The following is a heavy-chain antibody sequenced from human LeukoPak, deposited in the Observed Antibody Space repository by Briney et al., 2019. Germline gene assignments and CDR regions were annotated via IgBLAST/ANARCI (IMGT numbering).Heavy chain of an antibody. CDR1: GFTFSSYA. J-gene: IGHJ4*02. V-gene: IGHV3-30*04. D-gene: IGHD1-26*01. CDR3: ARDVGATNPVDY. CDR2: ISYDGSNK. Sequence: GGSLRLSCAASGFTFSSYAMHWVRQAPGKGLEWVAVISYDGSNKYYADSVKGRFTTSRDNSKNTLYLQMNSLRAEDTAVYYCARDVGATNPVDYWGQGTLVTVSS.